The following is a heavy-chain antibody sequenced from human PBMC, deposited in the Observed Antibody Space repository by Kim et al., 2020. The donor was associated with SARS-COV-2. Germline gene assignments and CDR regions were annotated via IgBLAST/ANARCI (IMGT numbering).Heavy chain of an antibody. CDR3: ASVPVTSYWFDP. J-gene: IGHJ5*02. V-gene: IGHV4-30-2*01. D-gene: IGHD6-6*01. Sequence: YYTPTLQSRATISVDRSKNQFDLKLSSVTAADTAVYYCASVPVTSYWFDPWGQGTLVTVSS.